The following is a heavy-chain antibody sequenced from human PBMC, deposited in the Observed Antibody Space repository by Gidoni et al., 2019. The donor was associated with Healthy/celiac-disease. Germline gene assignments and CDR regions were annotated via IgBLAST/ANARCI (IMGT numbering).Heavy chain of an antibody. CDR1: GGSISSYY. D-gene: IGHD3-10*01. Sequence: QVQLQESGPGLVKPSETLSLTCTVSGGSISSYYWSWIRQPAGKGLEWIGRIDTSGSTNYNPSLKSRVTMSVDTSKNQFSLKLSSVTAADTAVYYCARAKLITMVRENWYFDLWGRGTLVTVSS. V-gene: IGHV4-4*07. J-gene: IGHJ2*01. CDR2: IDTSGST. CDR3: ARAKLITMVRENWYFDL.